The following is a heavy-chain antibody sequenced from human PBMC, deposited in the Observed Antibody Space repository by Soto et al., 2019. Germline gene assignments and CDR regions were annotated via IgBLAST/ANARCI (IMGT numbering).Heavy chain of an antibody. Sequence: EVQLVETGGGLIQPGGSLRLSCAASGFTVSSHYMSWVRQAPGKGLEWVSVIYSGGSTYYADSVKGRVTISRDNSKNTLYLQMHSLRAEDTAVYYCARVGAAAGASDVWGQGTTVTVSS. CDR1: GFTVSSHY. CDR3: ARVGAAAGASDV. D-gene: IGHD6-13*01. V-gene: IGHV3-53*02. J-gene: IGHJ6*02. CDR2: IYSGGST.